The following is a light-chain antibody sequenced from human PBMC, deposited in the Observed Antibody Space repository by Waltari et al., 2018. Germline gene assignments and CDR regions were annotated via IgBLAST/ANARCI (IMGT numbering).Light chain of an antibody. V-gene: IGKV1-5*03. CDR3: QQHSNYWT. CDR1: QNLNSW. J-gene: IGKJ1*01. CDR2: KAS. Sequence: DIQMTQSPSTLSASVGDRVTITCRASQNLNSWLAWYQQKPGKAPKLLIYKASILESGVPSRFSGSGSGTEFTLTISSLQPDDFATYYCQQHSNYWTFGQGTKVEIK.